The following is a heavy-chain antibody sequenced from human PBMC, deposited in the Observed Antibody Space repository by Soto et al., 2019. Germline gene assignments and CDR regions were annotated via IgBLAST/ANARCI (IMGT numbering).Heavy chain of an antibody. CDR2: IDYSGST. CDR3: ARKGLKDGGLLSHHCYGVDV. Sequence: TLSLTCTVSGASVSSGYYYWSWIRQPPGKGLEWIAYIDYSGSTNYNPSLKSRVTISVDTSNNQFSLKLSSVTAADTAVYYCARKGLKDGGLLSHHCYGVDVWGQGTTVTVSS. V-gene: IGHV4-61*01. D-gene: IGHD3-10*01. CDR1: GASVSSGYYY. J-gene: IGHJ6*02.